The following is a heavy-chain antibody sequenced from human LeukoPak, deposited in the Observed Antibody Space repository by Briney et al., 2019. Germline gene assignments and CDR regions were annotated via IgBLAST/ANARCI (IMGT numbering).Heavy chain of an antibody. CDR2: INHSGST. J-gene: IGHJ5*02. V-gene: IGHV4-34*01. Sequence: SETLSLTCAVYGGSLSGYYWSWIRQPPGKGLDWIGEINHSGSTNYNPSLKSRAPISVDTSKNQLSLKLTSVPAADTPVYYCASPSGLCSSTSCYMGTAPWGQETLVAVSS. CDR1: GGSLSGYY. CDR3: ASPSGLCSSTSCYMGTAP. D-gene: IGHD2-2*02.